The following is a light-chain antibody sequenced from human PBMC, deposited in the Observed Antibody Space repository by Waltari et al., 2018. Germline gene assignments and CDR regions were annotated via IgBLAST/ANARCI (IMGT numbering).Light chain of an antibody. CDR2: DTS. J-gene: IGKJ1*01. Sequence: IVLTQSPDTLSLSPGERATLSCRASQGVSGYLAWYQQKSGQAPKLLIYDTSKMGTGIPARFSGSGSGTDSTLTISNLEPEDFAIYYCLQHSLWPWTFGQGTKVEI. CDR1: QGVSGY. CDR3: LQHSLWPWT. V-gene: IGKV3-11*01.